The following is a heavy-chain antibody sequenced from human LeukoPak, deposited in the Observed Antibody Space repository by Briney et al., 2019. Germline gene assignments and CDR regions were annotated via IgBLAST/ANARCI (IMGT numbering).Heavy chain of an antibody. D-gene: IGHD3-10*01. J-gene: IGHJ3*02. V-gene: IGHV3-66*01. CDR2: SYSGGST. CDR3: AREFGLMGAFDT. CDR1: GFTISSNY. Sequence: PGGSLRLSCAASGFTISSNYMSWVRQAPGQGLKWVSVSYSGGSTYYADSVKGRFTISRDNSKNTLYLQMNSLRAEDTAVYYCAREFGLMGAFDTWGQGTMVTVST.